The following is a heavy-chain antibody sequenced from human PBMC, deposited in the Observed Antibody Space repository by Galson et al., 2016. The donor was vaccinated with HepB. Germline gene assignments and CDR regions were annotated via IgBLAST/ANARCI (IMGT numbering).Heavy chain of an antibody. D-gene: IGHD3-16*01. V-gene: IGHV5-10-1*01. CDR3: ARRVGADLAATCPGFDY. J-gene: IGHJ4*02. Sequence: QSGAEVTKPGESLRISCKGSGYSFSNYWITWLRQMPGTGLEWMARIDPSDSYVHYNPSFQGHVIVSADKSISTTYLQWTSLKASDSAIYYCARRVGADLAATCPGFDYWGQGTVVTVSS. CDR2: IDPSDSYV. CDR1: GYSFSNYW.